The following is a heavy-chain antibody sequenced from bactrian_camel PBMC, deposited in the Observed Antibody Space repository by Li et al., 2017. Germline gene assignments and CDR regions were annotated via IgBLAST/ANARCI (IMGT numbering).Heavy chain of an antibody. V-gene: IGHV3S54*01. D-gene: IGHD1*01. J-gene: IGHJ4*01. CDR3: AAPIAAIYEYKY. CDR1: GYIFADNC. Sequence: HVQLVESGGGSVQAGASLTLSCQASGYIFADNCLAWYRQTPGKEREGVADTYTGDGRANYADSVRGRFTISRDNAKNTLYLQLNSLKAEDTAMYYCAAPIAAIYEYKYWGQGTQVTVS. CDR2: TYTGDGRA.